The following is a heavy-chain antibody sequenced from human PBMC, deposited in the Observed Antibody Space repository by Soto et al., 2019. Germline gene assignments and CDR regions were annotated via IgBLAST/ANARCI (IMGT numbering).Heavy chain of an antibody. V-gene: IGHV3-21*01. Sequence: GGSLRLSCAASGFTFSSYSMNWVHQAPGKGLEWVSSISSSSSYIYYAGSVKGRFTISRDNAKNSLYLQMNSLRAEDTAVYYWAREYMVDTAMDYWGQGTLVTVSS. CDR3: AREYMVDTAMDY. CDR1: GFTFSSYS. CDR2: ISSSSSYI. J-gene: IGHJ4*02. D-gene: IGHD5-18*01.